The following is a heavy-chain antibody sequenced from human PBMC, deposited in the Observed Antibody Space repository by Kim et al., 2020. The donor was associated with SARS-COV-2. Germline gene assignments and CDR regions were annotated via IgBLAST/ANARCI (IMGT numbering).Heavy chain of an antibody. J-gene: IGHJ5*02. V-gene: IGHV3-23*01. Sequence: DSVKGRFTISRDNSKNTLCLKMNSLRAVDTAVYYCAKWGEAAAGPNWFDPWGQGTLVTVSS. CDR3: AKWGEAAAGPNWFDP. D-gene: IGHD6-13*01.